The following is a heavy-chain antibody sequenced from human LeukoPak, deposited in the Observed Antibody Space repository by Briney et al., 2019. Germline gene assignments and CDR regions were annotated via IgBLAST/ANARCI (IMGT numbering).Heavy chain of an antibody. CDR2: IYSGGST. J-gene: IGHJ4*02. V-gene: IGHV3-66*01. CDR3: AREGWSGSYRLLFREYYFDY. CDR1: GFTVSSNY. Sequence: GGSLRLSCAASGFTVSSNYMSWVRQAPGKGLEWVSVIYSGGSTYYADSVKGRFTISRDNSKNTLYLQMNSLRAEDTAVYYCAREGWSGSYRLLFREYYFDYWGQGTLVTVSS. D-gene: IGHD1-26*01.